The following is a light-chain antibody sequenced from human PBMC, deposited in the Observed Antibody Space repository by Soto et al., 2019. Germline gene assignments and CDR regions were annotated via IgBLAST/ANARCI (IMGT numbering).Light chain of an antibody. J-gene: IGKJ2*01. CDR3: QQYTNWGT. CDR1: QSVSSN. CDR2: GAS. Sequence: EIVMTQSPATLSVSPGERATLSCRASQSVSSNLAWYQQKPGQAPRLLIYGASTRATGIPARFSGSGSGTEFTLTISSLQSEDFAVYYCQQYTNWGTFGQGTKLEIK. V-gene: IGKV3-15*01.